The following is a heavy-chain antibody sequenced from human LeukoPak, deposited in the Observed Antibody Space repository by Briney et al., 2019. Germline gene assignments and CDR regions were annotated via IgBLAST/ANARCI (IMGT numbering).Heavy chain of an antibody. CDR3: ARVSWFPGTSYYYMDV. CDR1: GGSISSYY. Sequence: SETLSLTCTVSGGSISSYYWGWIRQPPGKGLEWIGSIYYSGSTYYNPSLKSRVTISVDTSKNQFSLNLTSVTAADSAVYYCARVSWFPGTSYYYMDVWGKGTTVTVSS. J-gene: IGHJ6*03. CDR2: IYYSGST. D-gene: IGHD1-1*01. V-gene: IGHV4-39*07.